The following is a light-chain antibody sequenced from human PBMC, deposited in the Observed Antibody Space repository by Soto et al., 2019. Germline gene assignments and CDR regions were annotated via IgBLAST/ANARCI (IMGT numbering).Light chain of an antibody. CDR1: RSNIGAGFD. J-gene: IGLJ1*01. V-gene: IGLV1-40*01. CDR2: GNT. Sequence: QSVLTQPPSVSGAPGQRVTISCTGSRSNIGAGFDVHWYQHLPGTAPKLLIFGNTNRPSGVPDRFSASKSGSSSSLAITGLQADDEADYYCQSYYINLSAVFGTGTKLTVL. CDR3: QSYYINLSAV.